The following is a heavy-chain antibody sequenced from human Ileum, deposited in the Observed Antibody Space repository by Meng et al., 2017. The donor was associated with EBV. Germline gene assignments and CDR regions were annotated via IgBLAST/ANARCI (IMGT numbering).Heavy chain of an antibody. D-gene: IGHD2-8*02. V-gene: IGHV4-61*03. Sequence: QGPLQESGPGLVKPSAPLSLSCSVAGASVSSGGYHWSWIRQPPGKGLEWIGCMYDSDSGKAKYNPSLNSRVIISLDTSKNHFVLKLTSVTAADTAVYYCAYYTAGRGGVGSWGQGTLVTVSS. CDR1: GASVSSGGYH. CDR3: AYYTAGRGGVGS. J-gene: IGHJ4*02. CDR2: MYDSDSGKA.